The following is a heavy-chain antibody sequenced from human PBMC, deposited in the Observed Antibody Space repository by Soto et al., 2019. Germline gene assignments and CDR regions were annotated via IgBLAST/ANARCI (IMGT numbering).Heavy chain of an antibody. V-gene: IGHV1-3*01. CDR1: GYTFTSYA. D-gene: IGHD5-12*01. CDR2: INAGNGNT. Sequence: ASVKVSCKASGYTFTSYAMHWVRQAPGQRLEWMGWINAGNGNTKYSQKFQGRVTITRDTSASTAYMELSSLRSEDTAVYYCAREGAYIVATMGRYMDVWGKGTTVTVSS. CDR3: AREGAYIVATMGRYMDV. J-gene: IGHJ6*03.